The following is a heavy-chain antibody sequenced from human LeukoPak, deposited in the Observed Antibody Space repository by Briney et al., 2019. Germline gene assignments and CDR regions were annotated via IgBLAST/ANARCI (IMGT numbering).Heavy chain of an antibody. V-gene: IGHV3-23*01. J-gene: IGHJ4*02. CDR1: GFTFSSYW. CDR3: AKDFEVGGYFDY. Sequence: PGGSLRLSCAASGFTFSSYWMSWVRQAPGKGLEWVSAISGSGGSTYYADSVKGRFTISRDNSKNTLYLQMNSLRAEDTAVYYCAKDFEVGGYFDYWGQGTLVTVSS. CDR2: ISGSGGST.